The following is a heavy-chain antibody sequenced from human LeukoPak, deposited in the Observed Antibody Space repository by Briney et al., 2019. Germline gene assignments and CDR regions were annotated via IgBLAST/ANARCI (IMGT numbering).Heavy chain of an antibody. CDR2: ISPSGGST. D-gene: IGHD5-24*01. CDR3: ARDNSVRDEAWWLNP. Sequence: ASVTVSCKAFGYTFTSNYMHWVRQAPGQGPEWMGVISPSGGSTTYAQKFQGRVTLTRDMSTSTDYLELSSLRSEDTAVYYCARDNSVRDEAWWLNPWGQGTLVTVSS. V-gene: IGHV1-46*01. CDR1: GYTFTSNY. J-gene: IGHJ5*02.